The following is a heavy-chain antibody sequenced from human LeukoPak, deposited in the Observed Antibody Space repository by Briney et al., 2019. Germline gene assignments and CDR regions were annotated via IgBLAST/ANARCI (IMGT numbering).Heavy chain of an antibody. CDR1: GFTFDDYG. Sequence: GGSLRLSCVASGFTFDDYGMSWVRQAPGKGLEWVSGINWNGGSTGYADSVKGRFTISRDNAKDSLYLQMNSLRAEDTALYYCARDPYYYDSSGYPSYFDYWGQGTLVTVSS. CDR3: ARDPYYYDSSGYPSYFDY. V-gene: IGHV3-20*04. CDR2: INWNGGST. J-gene: IGHJ4*02. D-gene: IGHD3-22*01.